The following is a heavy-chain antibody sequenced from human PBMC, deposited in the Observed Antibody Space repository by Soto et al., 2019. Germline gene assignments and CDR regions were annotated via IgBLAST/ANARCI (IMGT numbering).Heavy chain of an antibody. Sequence: QLQLQESGPGLVKPSETLSLTCTVSSASISSSSYTWGWIRQPPGKGLGGIGGIYFGGSTSYTPSLXXRATVSVDTSKXXXAXXVTSVTAEDTAVYYCARLHGYCISSSCHGHYAMDVWGQGTTVTVSS. CDR2: IYFGGST. V-gene: IGHV4-39*01. CDR3: ARLHGYCISSSCHGHYAMDV. D-gene: IGHD2-2*01. CDR1: SASISSSSYT. J-gene: IGHJ6*02.